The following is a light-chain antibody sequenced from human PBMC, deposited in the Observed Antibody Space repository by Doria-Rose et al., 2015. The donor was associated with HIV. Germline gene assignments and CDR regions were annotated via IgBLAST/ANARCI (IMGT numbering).Light chain of an antibody. CDR2: WAS. Sequence: VLTQSPESLGMTLGERATLNCKSNQRLLYTSKNYLAWYQQKPGQHPKLLIYWASTRQSEVPARFSGSGSGTDCTLTSSSLEAEDVSVYYCQQYYDTPSFGPGTAVDIK. J-gene: IGKJ3*01. CDR3: QQYYDTPS. CDR1: QRLLYTSKNY. V-gene: IGKV4-1*01.